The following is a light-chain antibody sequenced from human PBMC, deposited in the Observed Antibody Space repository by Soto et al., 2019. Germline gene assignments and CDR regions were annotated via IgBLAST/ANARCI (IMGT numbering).Light chain of an antibody. Sequence: DIQMTQSPSSLSASVGDRVTITCRASQSISSYLNWYQQKPGKAPKVLIYAASSLQSGVPSRFSGIGSGTDFTLSISSLHPEDFATYYCQQSYSGPLTFGGGTKVEIK. V-gene: IGKV1-39*01. J-gene: IGKJ4*01. CDR2: AAS. CDR1: QSISSY. CDR3: QQSYSGPLT.